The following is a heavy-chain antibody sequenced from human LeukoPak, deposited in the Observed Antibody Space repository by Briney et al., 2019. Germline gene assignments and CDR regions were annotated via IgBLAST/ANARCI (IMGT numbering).Heavy chain of an antibody. Sequence: SVKVSCKASGGTFSSYAISWVRQAPGQGLEWMGGIIPIFGTANYAQKFQGRVTITADESTSTAYMELSSLRSEDTAVYYCARRGYFDWNDAFDIWGQGTMVTVSS. CDR1: GGTFSSYA. CDR2: IIPIFGTA. J-gene: IGHJ3*02. D-gene: IGHD3-9*01. V-gene: IGHV1-69*13. CDR3: ARRGYFDWNDAFDI.